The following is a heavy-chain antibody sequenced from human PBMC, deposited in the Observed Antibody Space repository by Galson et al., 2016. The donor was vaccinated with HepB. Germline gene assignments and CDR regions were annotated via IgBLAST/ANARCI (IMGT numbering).Heavy chain of an antibody. D-gene: IGHD6-13*01. Sequence: SVKVSCKDSGYTFRNYVIRWVRQAPGQGLEWMGGIIPMFGTPYYAHNFRGRVTINADESTSTGYMALSSLRSEDTAVYYCARSAPSGLNHHYYYGMDVWGQGTTVTVSS. V-gene: IGHV1-69*13. J-gene: IGHJ6*02. CDR2: IIPMFGTP. CDR3: ARSAPSGLNHHYYYGMDV. CDR1: GYTFRNYV.